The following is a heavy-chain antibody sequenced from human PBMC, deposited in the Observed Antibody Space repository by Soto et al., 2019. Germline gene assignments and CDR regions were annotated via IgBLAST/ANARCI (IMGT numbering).Heavy chain of an antibody. CDR2: IYYSGST. Sequence: PSETLSLTCTVSGGSVSSYYWSWIRQSPGKGLEWIGYIYYSGSTKYKPSLKSRVTISVDTSKNQFSLKVSSATAADTAVYYCARGNVLLWFGELYPPPNWFDPWGQGTLVTVSS. CDR1: GGSVSSYY. V-gene: IGHV4-59*08. D-gene: IGHD3-10*01. J-gene: IGHJ5*02. CDR3: ARGNVLLWFGELYPPPNWFDP.